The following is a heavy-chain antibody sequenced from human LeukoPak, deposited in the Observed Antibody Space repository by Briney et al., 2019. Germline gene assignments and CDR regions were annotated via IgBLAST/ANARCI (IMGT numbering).Heavy chain of an antibody. CDR3: AKMTTVLILE. V-gene: IGHV4-31*11. CDR2: IYYTGSS. Sequence: PSETLSLTCAVSGDSISTGGYYWSWIRQHPGKGLEWIGYIYYTGSSYYNPSLKSRVTLSVDTSKNQFSLKVSSVTAADTAVYYCAKMTTVLILEWGQGTLVTVSS. CDR1: GDSISTGGYY. J-gene: IGHJ4*02. D-gene: IGHD4-17*01.